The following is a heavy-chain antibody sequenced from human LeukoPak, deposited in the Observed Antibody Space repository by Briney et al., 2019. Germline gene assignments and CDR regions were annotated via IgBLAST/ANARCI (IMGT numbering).Heavy chain of an antibody. CDR2: IIPIFGTA. Sequence: SVKVSCKASGGTFSSYAISWVRQAPGQGLEWMGGIIPIFGTANYAQKFQGRVTITADESTSTAYMELSSLRSEDTAVYYCARAMVKEILLDYWGQGTLVTVSS. J-gene: IGHJ4*02. D-gene: IGHD2-15*01. CDR1: GGTFSSYA. V-gene: IGHV1-69*13. CDR3: ARAMVKEILLDY.